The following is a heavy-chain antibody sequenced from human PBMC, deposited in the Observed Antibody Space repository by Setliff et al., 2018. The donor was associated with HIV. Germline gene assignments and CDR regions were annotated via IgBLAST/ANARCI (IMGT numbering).Heavy chain of an antibody. D-gene: IGHD3-10*01. CDR3: ATYADRESNGFDP. V-gene: IGHV4-34*01. Sequence: SETLSLTCAVYGGSFSGNYWSWIRQPPGKGLEWIGDINHGGSTNYNPSLKSRVTISVDMSKNQISLKLSSVTAADTAVYYCATYADRESNGFDPWGQGILVTVSS. J-gene: IGHJ5*02. CDR2: INHGGST. CDR1: GGSFSGNY.